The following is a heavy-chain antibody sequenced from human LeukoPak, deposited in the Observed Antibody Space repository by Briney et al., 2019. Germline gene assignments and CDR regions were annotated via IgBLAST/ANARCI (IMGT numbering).Heavy chain of an antibody. Sequence: GGSLRLSCAASGFTFTSYSMNWVRQAPGKGLEWVSSINTSSSYIYYADSLKGRFTISRDTAKNSLYMQMNSLRAEHTAVYYCAIVGATTGAFDIWGQGTMVTVSS. CDR1: GFTFTSYS. CDR2: INTSSSYI. D-gene: IGHD1-26*01. V-gene: IGHV3-21*01. J-gene: IGHJ3*02. CDR3: AIVGATTGAFDI.